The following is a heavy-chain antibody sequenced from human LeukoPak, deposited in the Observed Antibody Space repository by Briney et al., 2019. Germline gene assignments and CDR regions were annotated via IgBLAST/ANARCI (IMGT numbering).Heavy chain of an antibody. V-gene: IGHV4-59*01. Sequence: SETLSLTCTVSGGSISSYYWGWIRQPPGKGLEWIGYIYYSGSTNYNPSLKSRVTISVDTSKNQFSLKLSSVTAADTAVYYCARLNIAAAGSPLDYWGQGTLVTVSS. J-gene: IGHJ4*02. CDR2: IYYSGST. D-gene: IGHD6-13*01. CDR3: ARLNIAAAGSPLDY. CDR1: GGSISSYY.